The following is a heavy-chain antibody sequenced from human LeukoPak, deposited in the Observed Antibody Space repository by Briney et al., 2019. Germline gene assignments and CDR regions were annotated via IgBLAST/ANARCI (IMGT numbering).Heavy chain of an antibody. CDR1: GGSFSGYY. CDR3: ARHHLTLFDY. J-gene: IGHJ4*02. Sequence: PSETLSLTCAVYGGSFSGYYWSWIRQPPGKGLEWIGEINHSGSTNYNPSLKSRVTISVDTSKNQFSLKLSSVTAADTAVYYCARHHLTLFDYWGQGTLVTVSS. CDR2: INHSGST. V-gene: IGHV4-34*01. D-gene: IGHD1-14*01.